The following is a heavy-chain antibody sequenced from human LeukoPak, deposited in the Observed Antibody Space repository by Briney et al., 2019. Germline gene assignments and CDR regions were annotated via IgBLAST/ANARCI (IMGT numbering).Heavy chain of an antibody. J-gene: IGHJ4*02. V-gene: IGHV3-23*01. D-gene: IGHD5-18*01. Sequence: PGESLRLSCAASGVTLSDYAMSWVRQAPGKGLECVSSIRGSGETTYYADSAKGRFTISRDRSKNTLHLVMNSLRVEDTAVYYCAIDDSSGHTSGFGYWGQGILVTVSS. CDR3: AIDDSSGHTSGFGY. CDR1: GVTLSDYA. CDR2: IRGSGETT.